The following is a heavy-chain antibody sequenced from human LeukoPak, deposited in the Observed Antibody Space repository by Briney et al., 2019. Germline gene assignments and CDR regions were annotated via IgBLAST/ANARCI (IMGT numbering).Heavy chain of an antibody. CDR1: GFNFSSYE. CDR3: AKALGDWPTTLDY. Sequence: GGSLRLSCAASGFNFSSYEMNWVRQAPGKGLEWVSYISTSGTIIYYADSVKGRFTISRDNAKNSLYLQMNSLTAADTAVYFCAKALGDWPTTLDYWGRGTLVTVSS. V-gene: IGHV3-48*03. CDR2: ISTSGTII. D-gene: IGHD3-16*01. J-gene: IGHJ4*02.